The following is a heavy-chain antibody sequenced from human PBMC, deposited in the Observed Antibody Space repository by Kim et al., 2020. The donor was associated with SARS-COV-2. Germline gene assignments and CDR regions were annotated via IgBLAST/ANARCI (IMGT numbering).Heavy chain of an antibody. CDR1: GFTFSSYA. Sequence: GGSLRLSCAASGFTFSSYAMHWVRQAPGKGLEWVAVISYDGSNKYYADSVKGRFTISRDNSKNTLYLQMNSLRAEDTAVYYCAREGMDYYDSSGYYDYWGQGTLVTVSP. D-gene: IGHD3-22*01. J-gene: IGHJ4*02. CDR3: AREGMDYYDSSGYYDY. CDR2: ISYDGSNK. V-gene: IGHV3-30*04.